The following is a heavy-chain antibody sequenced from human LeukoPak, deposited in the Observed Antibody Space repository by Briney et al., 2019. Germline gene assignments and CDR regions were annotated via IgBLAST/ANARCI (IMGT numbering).Heavy chain of an antibody. J-gene: IGHJ6*03. V-gene: IGHV3-7*01. Sequence: GGSLRLSCAASGFTFSSYWMGWVRQAPGKGLEWVANIKQDGSEKYYVDSVKGRFTISRDNAKNSLYLQMNSLRAEDTAVYYCARVDFWSGYPSYYYYYYMDVWGKGTTVTISS. CDR1: GFTFSSYW. D-gene: IGHD3-3*01. CDR2: IKQDGSEK. CDR3: ARVDFWSGYPSYYYYYYMDV.